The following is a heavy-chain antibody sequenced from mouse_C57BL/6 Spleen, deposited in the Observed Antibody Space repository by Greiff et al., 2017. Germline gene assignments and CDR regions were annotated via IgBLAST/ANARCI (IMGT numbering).Heavy chain of an antibody. J-gene: IGHJ3*01. CDR1: GYTFTSYW. CDR2: IYPSDSYT. V-gene: IGHV1-69*01. D-gene: IGHD2-1*01. Sequence: QVQLQQPGAELVKPGASVKMSCKASGYTFTSYWITWVKQRPGQGLEWIGDIYPSDSYTNYNQKFKGKSTLTVDKSSSTAYMQLSSLTSEDSAVYYCAREGGNSRQGFAYWGQGTLVTVSA. CDR3: AREGGNSRQGFAY.